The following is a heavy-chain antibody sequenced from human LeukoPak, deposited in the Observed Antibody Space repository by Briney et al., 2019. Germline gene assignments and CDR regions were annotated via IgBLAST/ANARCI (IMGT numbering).Heavy chain of an antibody. CDR3: ARSDLGDAFDI. D-gene: IGHD3-10*01. Sequence: GGSLRLSCAASGFTFSSYDMHWVRHATGKGLEWVSAIGAAGDPYYPGSVKGRFTISRENAKNSLYLQMNSLRAGDTAVYYCARSDLGDAFDIWGQGTMVTVSS. CDR1: GFTFSSYD. V-gene: IGHV3-13*05. CDR2: IGAAGDP. J-gene: IGHJ3*02.